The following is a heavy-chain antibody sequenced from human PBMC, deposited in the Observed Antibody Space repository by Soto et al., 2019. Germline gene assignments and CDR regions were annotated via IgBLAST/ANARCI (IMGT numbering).Heavy chain of an antibody. CDR3: ARVQAGGWFDP. CDR1: GGSISSSNW. CDR2: ILPGGST. V-gene: IGHV4-4*02. D-gene: IGHD3-10*01. J-gene: IGHJ5*02. Sequence: QVRLQESGPGLVKPSGTLSLTCAVSGGSISSSNWWIWVRQPPGKGLEWIGEILPGGSTVYNPSLKSRVTISVDTSKNHFSLKLNSVTAADTAVYYCARVQAGGWFDPWGQGSLVTVSS.